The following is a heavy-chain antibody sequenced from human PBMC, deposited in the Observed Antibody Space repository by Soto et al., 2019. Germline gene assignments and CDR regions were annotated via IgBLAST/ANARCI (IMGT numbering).Heavy chain of an antibody. CDR2: IGGYKGNT. CDR3: DPHTVDTGMPSGY. V-gene: IGHV1-18*01. J-gene: IGHJ4*02. CDR1: GYTFTNYG. D-gene: IGHD5-18*01. Sequence: QVQLVQSGAEVREPGASVKVSCKASGYTFTNYGVSWVRQAPGQGREWMGWIGGYKGNTNYAQKLQGRVTLTTDTSTSTAYMELRSLRSADTAVYYCDPHTVDTGMPSGYWGQGTLVTVSS.